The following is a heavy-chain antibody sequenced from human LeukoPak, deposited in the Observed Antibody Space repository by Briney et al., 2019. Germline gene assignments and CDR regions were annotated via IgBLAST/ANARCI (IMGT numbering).Heavy chain of an antibody. J-gene: IGHJ4*02. CDR3: ARGEGGNSLTAAAGY. CDR1: GYSISSTNYY. Sequence: SETLSLTCTVSGYSISSTNYYWGWIRQPPGKGLEWIGSIYYSGNTYYNPSLKSRVTISVDTSKNQLSLKLSSVTAADTAVYYCARGEGGNSLTAAAGYWGQGTLVTVSS. CDR2: IYYSGNT. V-gene: IGHV4-39*01. D-gene: IGHD5-18*01.